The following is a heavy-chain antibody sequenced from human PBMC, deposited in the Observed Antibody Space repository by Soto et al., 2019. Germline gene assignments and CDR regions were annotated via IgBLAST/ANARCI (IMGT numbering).Heavy chain of an antibody. CDR1: GFTFSSYA. CDR2: ISYDGDKK. Sequence: GGSLRLSCAASGFTFSSYAMHWVRQAPGKGLEWVAQISYDGDKKYYADSVKGRFTISRDDSKNTLYLQMNSLRAEDTAVYYWARELVIYGTAYYYHPGGVWGQGTTVTVSS. CDR3: ARELVIYGTAYYYHPGGV. V-gene: IGHV3-30-3*01. J-gene: IGHJ6*02. D-gene: IGHD3-10*01.